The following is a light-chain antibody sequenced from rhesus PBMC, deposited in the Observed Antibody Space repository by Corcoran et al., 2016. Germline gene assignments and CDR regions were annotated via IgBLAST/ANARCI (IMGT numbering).Light chain of an antibody. V-gene: IGKV3-35*01. J-gene: IGKJ2*01. CDR1: QSVSSN. CDR3: QQYNNWNS. Sequence: EIVMTQSPATLSLSPGERATLSCRASQSVSSNLAWYQQKPGQAPRLLIYYATNKATGIPDRFSGRGSGTDFTLTISSLEHEEVGVYYCQQYNNWNSFGQGTKVEIK. CDR2: YAT.